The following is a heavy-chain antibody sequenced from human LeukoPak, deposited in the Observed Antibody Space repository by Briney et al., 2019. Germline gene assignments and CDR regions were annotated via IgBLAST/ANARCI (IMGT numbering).Heavy chain of an antibody. V-gene: IGHV1-2*02. CDR2: TNPNSGGT. CDR1: GYTFTGYY. Sequence: ASVKVSCKASGYTFTGYYMHWVRQAPGQGLEWMGWTNPNSGGTNYAQKFQGRVTMTRDTSISTAYMELSRLRSDDTAVYYCASSGGNTGPEEQKYFQHWGQGTLVTVSS. CDR3: ASSGGNTGPEEQKYFQH. J-gene: IGHJ1*01. D-gene: IGHD4-23*01.